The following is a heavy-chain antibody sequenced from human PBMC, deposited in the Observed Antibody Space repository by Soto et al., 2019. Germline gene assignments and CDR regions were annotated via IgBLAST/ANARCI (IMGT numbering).Heavy chain of an antibody. CDR1: GFTFSSYA. V-gene: IGHV3-23*01. D-gene: IGHD6-13*01. CDR3: AKDPTGTSSWYEDGYYYYYYGMDV. CDR2: ISGSGGST. J-gene: IGHJ6*02. Sequence: GGSLRLSCAASGFTFSSYAMSWVRQAPGKGLEWVSAISGSGGSTYYADSVKGRFTISRDNSKNTLYLQMNSLRAEDRAVYYCAKDPTGTSSWYEDGYYYYYYGMDVWGQGTTVTVSS.